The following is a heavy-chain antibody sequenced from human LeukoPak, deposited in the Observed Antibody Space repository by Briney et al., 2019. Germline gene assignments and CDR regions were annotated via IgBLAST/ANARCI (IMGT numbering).Heavy chain of an antibody. V-gene: IGHV3-7*01. CDR1: GLTFSDVW. CDR3: ARGHYGLDV. Sequence: GGSLRLSCAVSGLTFSDVWMSWVRQAPGKGLEWVAHIQHDGSEIHYADSVKGRFAISRDNAKNSLYLQMNSLRADDSAVYHCARGHYGLDVWGQGTSVTVSS. J-gene: IGHJ6*02. CDR2: IQHDGSEI.